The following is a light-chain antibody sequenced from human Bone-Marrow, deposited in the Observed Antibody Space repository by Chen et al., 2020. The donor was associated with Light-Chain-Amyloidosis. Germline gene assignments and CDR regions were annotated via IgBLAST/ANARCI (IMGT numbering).Light chain of an antibody. CDR1: SGSIATNY. CDR3: QSYQGSSQGV. J-gene: IGLJ3*02. CDR2: EDD. Sequence: NFMLTQPHSVSESPGKTVIISCTRSSGSIATNYVQWYQQRPGSSPTTVIYEDDQRPSGVPDRFSSSIDRSSNSASLTISGLKTEDEADYYCQSYQGSSQGVFGGGTKRTVL. V-gene: IGLV6-57*01.